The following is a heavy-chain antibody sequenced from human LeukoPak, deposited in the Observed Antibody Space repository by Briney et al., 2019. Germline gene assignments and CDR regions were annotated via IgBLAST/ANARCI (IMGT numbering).Heavy chain of an antibody. CDR2: ISSSGSTI. V-gene: IGHV3-48*03. CDR3: AKTKGWDYYDSSGYLDY. D-gene: IGHD3-22*01. CDR1: GFTFSSHE. J-gene: IGHJ4*02. Sequence: PGGSLRLSCAASGFTFSSHEMNWVRQAPGKGLEWVSYISSSGSTIYYADSVKDRFTISRDNAKNSLYLQMNSLRAEDTAVYYCAKTKGWDYYDSSGYLDYWGQGTLVTVSS.